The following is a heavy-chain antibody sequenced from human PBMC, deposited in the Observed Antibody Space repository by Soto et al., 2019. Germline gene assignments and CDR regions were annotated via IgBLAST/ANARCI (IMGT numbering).Heavy chain of an antibody. CDR3: ARTTSSTCYDL. D-gene: IGHD2-2*01. Sequence: GGSLRLSCAASGFSFSSYWMTWVRQAPGKGLEWVANIRQDGNEKKYVDSVKGRFTISRDNAENSLYLQMNSLRVEDTAVYYCARTTSSTCYDLWGQGTHVTVSS. CDR1: GFSFSSYW. CDR2: IRQDGNEK. V-gene: IGHV3-7*03. J-gene: IGHJ4*02.